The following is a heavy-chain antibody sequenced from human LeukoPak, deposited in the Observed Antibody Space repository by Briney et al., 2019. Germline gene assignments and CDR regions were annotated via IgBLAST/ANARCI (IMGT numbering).Heavy chain of an antibody. CDR3: ARAYGYYYYMDV. Sequence: PSETLSLTCAVSGYSISSGYYWGWIRQPPGKGLEWIGFIYNSGNTWYSPSLKSRVTISVDTSKNQVSLKLTSVTAADTAVYCCARAYGYYYYMDVWGKGTTVTVSS. CDR2: IYNSGNT. CDR1: GYSISSGYY. J-gene: IGHJ6*03. D-gene: IGHD4-17*01. V-gene: IGHV4-38-2*01.